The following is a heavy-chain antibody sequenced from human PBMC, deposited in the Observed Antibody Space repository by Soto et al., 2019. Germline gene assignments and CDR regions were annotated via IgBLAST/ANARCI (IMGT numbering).Heavy chain of an antibody. CDR1: GFIFSNYA. J-gene: IGHJ4*02. V-gene: IGHV3-23*01. Sequence: GGSLRLSCAASGFIFSNYAVSWVRQAPGRGLEWVSAISGSGATTYYPDSVKGRFTISRDNSKNTLYLQMNNLRADDTAVYYCTKGGIPRRYNIPKVDFDYLGQGSLVTVSS. CDR3: TKGGIPRRYNIPKVDFDY. D-gene: IGHD1-1*01. CDR2: ISGSGATT.